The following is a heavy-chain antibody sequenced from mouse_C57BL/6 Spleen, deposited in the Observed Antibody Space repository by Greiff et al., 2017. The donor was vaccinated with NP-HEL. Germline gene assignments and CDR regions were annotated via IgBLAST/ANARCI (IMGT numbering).Heavy chain of an antibody. Sequence: EVQLQQSGPELVKPGASVKISCKASGYTFTDYYMNWVKQSPGKSLEWIGDINPNNGGTSYNQKFKGKATLTVDKSSSTAYMELRSLTSEDSAVYYCARWVPDYFDYWGQGTTLTVSS. CDR2: INPNNGGT. J-gene: IGHJ2*01. CDR1: GYTFTDYY. CDR3: ARWVPDYFDY. V-gene: IGHV1-26*01.